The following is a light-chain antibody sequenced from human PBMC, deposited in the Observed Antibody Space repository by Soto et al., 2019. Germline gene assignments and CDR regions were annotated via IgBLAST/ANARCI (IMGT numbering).Light chain of an antibody. CDR1: SSDIGGYNY. CDR2: EVS. J-gene: IGLJ1*01. Sequence: QSVLTQPPSASGSPGQSVTISCTGTSSDIGGYNYVSWYRQHPGKAPKLMIYEVSKRPSGVPDRFSGSKSGNTASLTVSGFQAEDEADYYCSSYAGSNNLNVFGTGTKVTV. V-gene: IGLV2-8*01. CDR3: SSYAGSNNLNV.